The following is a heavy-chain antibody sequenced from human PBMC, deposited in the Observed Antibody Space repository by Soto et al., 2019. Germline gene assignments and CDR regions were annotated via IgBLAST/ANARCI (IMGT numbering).Heavy chain of an antibody. Sequence: ASVKVSCKVSGYTLTELSMHWVRQAPGKGLEWMGGFDPEDDETIYAQKFHGRVTMTEYTSTDTAYKELSSLRSEDRAVYYCATDKAGYCSGGSCYLAGWFDPWGQGTLVTVSS. CDR1: GYTLTELS. D-gene: IGHD2-15*01. V-gene: IGHV1-24*01. CDR3: ATDKAGYCSGGSCYLAGWFDP. CDR2: FDPEDDET. J-gene: IGHJ5*02.